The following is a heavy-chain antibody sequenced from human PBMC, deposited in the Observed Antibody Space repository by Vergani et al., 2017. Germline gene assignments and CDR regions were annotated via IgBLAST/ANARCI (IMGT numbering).Heavy chain of an antibody. CDR1: GFTFSSYW. CDR2: ISYDGTNK. J-gene: IGHJ6*03. Sequence: VQLVESGGGLVQPGGSLRLSCAASGFTFSSYWMSWVRRAPGKGLEWVALISYDGTNKYYTNSVRGRFTISRDNSKSTLFLQMNSLRVEDMAVYYCARDRGDWRYSRYFYNYYMDVWGKGTTVTVSS. V-gene: IGHV3-30-3*01. D-gene: IGHD2-8*02. CDR3: ARDRGDWRYSRYFYNYYMDV.